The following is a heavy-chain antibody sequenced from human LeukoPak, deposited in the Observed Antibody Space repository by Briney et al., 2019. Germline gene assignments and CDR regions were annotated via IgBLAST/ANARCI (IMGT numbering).Heavy chain of an antibody. CDR1: GGTFSSYA. CDR3: ARYSSSSSLDY. V-gene: IGHV1-69*04. J-gene: IGHJ4*02. CDR2: IIPILGIA. D-gene: IGHD6-6*01. Sequence: ASVKVSCKASGGTFSSYAISWVRQAPGQGLEWMGRIIPILGIANYAQKFQGRVTMTRDTSTSTVYMELSSLRSEDTALYYCARYSSSSSLDYWGQGTLVTVSS.